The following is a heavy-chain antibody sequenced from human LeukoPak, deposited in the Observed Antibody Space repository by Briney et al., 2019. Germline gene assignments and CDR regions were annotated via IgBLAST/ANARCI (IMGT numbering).Heavy chain of an antibody. V-gene: IGHV4-59*01. D-gene: IGHD4-17*01. CDR3: ARVNYGDYGLDY. J-gene: IGHJ4*02. Sequence: KTSETLSLTCTVSGGSISISYWSWIRQPPGKGLDWIGYIYYSGSTNYNPSLKSRVTISVDTSKNQFSLKLSSVTAADTAVYYCARVNYGDYGLDYWGQGTLVTVSS. CDR1: GGSISISY. CDR2: IYYSGST.